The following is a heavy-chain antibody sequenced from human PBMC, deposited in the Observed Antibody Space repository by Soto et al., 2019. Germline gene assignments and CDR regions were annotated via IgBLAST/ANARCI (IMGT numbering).Heavy chain of an antibody. CDR3: ARLLLGGPGYYYYMDV. V-gene: IGHV3-7*01. CDR1: GFTFSSYW. D-gene: IGHD2-15*01. CDR2: IKQDGSEK. J-gene: IGHJ6*03. Sequence: GGSLRLSCAASGFTFSSYWMSWVRQAPGKGLEWVANIKQDGSEKYYVDSVKGRFTISRDNAKNSLYLQMNSLRADDTAVYYCARLLLGGPGYYYYMDVWGKGTTVTVSS.